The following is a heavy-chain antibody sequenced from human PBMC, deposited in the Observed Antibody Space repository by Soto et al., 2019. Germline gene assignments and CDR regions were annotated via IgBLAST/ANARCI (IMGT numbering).Heavy chain of an antibody. CDR1: GGSMKSHY. CDR3: ARTRASVSAALNYYYYGLDV. D-gene: IGHD2-8*01. CDR2: VYDSDST. Sequence: QVQLQESGPGLVKPSETLSLTCSVSGGSMKSHYWSWIRQPPGKGLEWIGYVYDSDSTNYNSSLKSRVVISTDTSNNQFFLRLSSVTAADTAVYYCARTRASVSAALNYYYYGLDVWGQGTTVIVSS. J-gene: IGHJ6*02. V-gene: IGHV4-59*11.